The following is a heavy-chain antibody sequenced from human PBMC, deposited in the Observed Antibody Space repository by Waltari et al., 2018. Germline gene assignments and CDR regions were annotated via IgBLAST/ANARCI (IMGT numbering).Heavy chain of an antibody. Sequence: QVQLVESGEGVVQPGKSLRLSCEASGFTFSSNGMHWVRQAPGKGLEWVAGISYDGSNQYYADSVKGRFTISRDNSKNTLSLQMNTLKPEDTAVYYCAKPARPGWFYFDDWGQGTPVTVSS. D-gene: IGHD6-6*01. J-gene: IGHJ4*02. CDR1: GFTFSSNG. CDR2: ISYDGSNQ. CDR3: AKPARPGWFYFDD. V-gene: IGHV3-30*18.